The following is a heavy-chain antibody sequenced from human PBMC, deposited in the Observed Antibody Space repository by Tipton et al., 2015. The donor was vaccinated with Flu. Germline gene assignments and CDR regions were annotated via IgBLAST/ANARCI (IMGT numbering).Heavy chain of an antibody. Sequence: TLSLTCTVSGGSISSYYWRWIRQPPGKGLEWIGYIYYSGSTNYNPSLKSRVTISVDTSKNQFSLKLSSVTAADTAVYYCAREGSGWYRNWFDPWGQGTLVTGSS. CDR1: GGSISSYY. CDR2: IYYSGST. D-gene: IGHD6-19*01. V-gene: IGHV4-59*01. CDR3: AREGSGWYRNWFDP. J-gene: IGHJ5*02.